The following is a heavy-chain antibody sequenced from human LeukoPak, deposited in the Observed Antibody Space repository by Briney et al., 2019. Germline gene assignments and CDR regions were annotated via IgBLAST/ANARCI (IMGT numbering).Heavy chain of an antibody. V-gene: IGHV4-38-2*02. CDR3: ARNDYGDYVYDY. D-gene: IGHD4-17*01. CDR2: IYHSGST. CDR1: GYSVSSGFY. J-gene: IGHJ4*02. Sequence: SETLSLTCTVSGYSVSSGFYWGWIRQPPRKGLEWIGSIYHSGSTYYNPSLKSRVTISVDTSKNQFSLKLSSVTAADTAVYYCARNDYGDYVYDYWGQGTLVTVSS.